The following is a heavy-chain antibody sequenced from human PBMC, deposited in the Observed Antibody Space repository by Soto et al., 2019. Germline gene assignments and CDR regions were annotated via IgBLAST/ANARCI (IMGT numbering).Heavy chain of an antibody. CDR3: AKVAVAGNYYYYYGMDV. D-gene: IGHD6-19*01. V-gene: IGHV3-23*01. CDR2: ISGSGGST. CDR1: GFTFSSYA. J-gene: IGHJ6*02. Sequence: GGSLRLSCAASGFTFSSYAMSWVRQAPGKGLEWVSAISGSGGSTYYADSVKGRFTISRDNSKNTLYLQMNSLRAEDTAVYYCAKVAVAGNYYYYYGMDVWGQGTTVTVSS.